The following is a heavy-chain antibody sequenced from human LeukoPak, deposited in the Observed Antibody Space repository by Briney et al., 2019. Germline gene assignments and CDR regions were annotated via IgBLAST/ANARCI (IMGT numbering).Heavy chain of an antibody. V-gene: IGHV3-30*18. D-gene: IGHD5-18*01. CDR2: ISYDGSNK. CDR3: AKDKGYSYGY. CDR1: GFTFSSYG. Sequence: PGRSLRLSCAASGFTFSSYGMHWVRQAPGKGLEWVAVISYDGSNKYYADSVKGRFTISRDNSKNTLYLQMNSLRAEDTAVYYCAKDKGYSYGYWGQGTLVTVSS. J-gene: IGHJ4*02.